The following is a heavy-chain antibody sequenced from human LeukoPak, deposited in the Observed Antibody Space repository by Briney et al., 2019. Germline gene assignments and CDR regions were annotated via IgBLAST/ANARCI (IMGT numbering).Heavy chain of an antibody. CDR3: ARDPPNRVPAAMPDY. V-gene: IGHV3-30-3*01. CDR1: GFTFSSYA. Sequence: GGSLRLSCAASGFTFSSYAMHWVRQAPGKGLEWVAVISYDGSNKYYADSVKGRFTISRDNSKNTLYLQMNSLRAEDTAVYYCARDPPNRVPAAMPDYWGQGTLVTVSS. J-gene: IGHJ4*02. D-gene: IGHD2-2*01. CDR2: ISYDGSNK.